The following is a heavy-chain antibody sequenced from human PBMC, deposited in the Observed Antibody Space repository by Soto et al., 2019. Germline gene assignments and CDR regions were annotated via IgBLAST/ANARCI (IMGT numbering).Heavy chain of an antibody. D-gene: IGHD1-26*01. J-gene: IGHJ4*02. CDR3: ARERGGYNRWDFGF. CDR1: GGTFNSYA. V-gene: IGHV1-69*01. Sequence: QVLLVQSGAEVREPGSSVNVSCKASGGTFNSYAMSWVRQAPGQGLEWMGGIIPDFGTGNSAQKFRGRVSMTADASTTTLYMGLSGRTLEDTAVYYCARERGGYNRWDFGFWGQGTQVTVSS. CDR2: IIPDFGTG.